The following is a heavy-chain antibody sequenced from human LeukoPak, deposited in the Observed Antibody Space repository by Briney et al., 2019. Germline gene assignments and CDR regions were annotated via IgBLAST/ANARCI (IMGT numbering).Heavy chain of an antibody. CDR1: GFTFSSYA. Sequence: GGSLRLSCAASGFTFSSYAMGWVRQAPGKGLEWVSTISGSGGSTYYADSVKGRLTIFRDNSKNTLYLQMNSLRAEDTAVYYCAKELTGFLEWLLPGIWGQGTMVTVSS. D-gene: IGHD3-3*01. CDR2: ISGSGGST. J-gene: IGHJ3*02. V-gene: IGHV3-23*01. CDR3: AKELTGFLEWLLPGI.